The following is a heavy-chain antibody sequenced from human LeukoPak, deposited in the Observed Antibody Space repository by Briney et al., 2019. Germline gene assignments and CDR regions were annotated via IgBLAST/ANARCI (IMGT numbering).Heavy chain of an antibody. D-gene: IGHD2-15*01. Sequence: GGSLRLSCAASGFTFSSYAMSWVRQAPGKGLEWVSTISSSGDSTYYADSVKGRFTISRDDSKNTLYLQMSSLRAEDTAVYYCAKAKYCSAGTCYFDYWGQGTLVTVSS. CDR3: AKAKYCSAGTCYFDY. V-gene: IGHV3-23*01. CDR1: GFTFSSYA. J-gene: IGHJ4*02. CDR2: ISSSGDST.